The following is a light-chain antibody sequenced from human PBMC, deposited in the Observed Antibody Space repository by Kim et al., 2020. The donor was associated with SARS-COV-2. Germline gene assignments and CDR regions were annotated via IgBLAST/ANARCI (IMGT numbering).Light chain of an antibody. Sequence: LSPGERATLSCRATQSVSSNYLAWYQQKRGQAPTLLLYGASNRATDIPDRFSGSGSGTDFTLTISRLEPEDFAVYYCQQYGASPYTFGQGTKLEI. CDR2: GAS. V-gene: IGKV3-20*01. CDR3: QQYGASPYT. J-gene: IGKJ2*01. CDR1: QSVSSNY.